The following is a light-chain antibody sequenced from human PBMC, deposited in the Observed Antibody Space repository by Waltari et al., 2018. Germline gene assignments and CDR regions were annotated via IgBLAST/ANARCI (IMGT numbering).Light chain of an antibody. CDR3: QQYKFDPGT. J-gene: IGKJ1*01. CDR2: KAA. V-gene: IGKV1-5*03. Sequence: DIRMTQSPSRVSASAGGNVTITCRASQTVNAWLAGYQKKPGRAPKFLLHKAASLATGAPSMFRGSGSGTEFTLTISGPQVEDFATYYCQQYKFDPGTFGQGTKVE. CDR1: QTVNAW.